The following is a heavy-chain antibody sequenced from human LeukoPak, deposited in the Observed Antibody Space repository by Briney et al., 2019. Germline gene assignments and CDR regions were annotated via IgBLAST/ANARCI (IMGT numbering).Heavy chain of an antibody. Sequence: PSETLSLTCTVSGGSISSSSYYWGWIRQPPGKGLEWIGYIYYSGSTNYNPSLKSRVTISVDTSKNQFSLKLSSVTAADTAVYYCARVFVPRRRFNYYGSGSYSFDPWGQGTLVTVSS. CDR2: IYYSGST. D-gene: IGHD3-10*01. V-gene: IGHV4-61*05. J-gene: IGHJ5*02. CDR1: GGSISSSSYY. CDR3: ARVFVPRRRFNYYGSGSYSFDP.